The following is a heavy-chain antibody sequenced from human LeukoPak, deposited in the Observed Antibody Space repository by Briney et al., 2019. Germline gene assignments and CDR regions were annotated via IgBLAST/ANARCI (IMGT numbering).Heavy chain of an antibody. D-gene: IGHD6-6*01. CDR2: ITSDGGST. CDR1: GFTFSYYA. J-gene: IGHJ4*02. Sequence: GTSLRLSCAASGFTFSYYAMYWVRQAPGKGLEFVSAITSDGGSTYYSNSVKDRFTISRDNSKNTLYLQMGSLSAEDVAVYYCARDVDYTSSSRGLGYWGQGTLVTVSS. CDR3: ARDVDYTSSSRGLGY. V-gene: IGHV3-64*01.